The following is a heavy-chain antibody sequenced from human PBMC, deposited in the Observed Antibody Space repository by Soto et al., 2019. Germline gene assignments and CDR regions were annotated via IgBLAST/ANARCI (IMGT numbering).Heavy chain of an antibody. CDR1: GFTFSDYY. Sequence: QVQLVESGGGLVKPGGSLRLSCAASGFTFSDYYMSWIRQAPGKGLEWVSYISSSGSTIYYADSVKGRFTISRDNAKNSLYLQMNSPRAEDTAVYYCAHPAVYYYYYYMDVWGKGTTVTVSS. V-gene: IGHV3-11*01. D-gene: IGHD4-17*01. J-gene: IGHJ6*03. CDR2: ISSSGSTI. CDR3: AHPAVYYYYYYMDV.